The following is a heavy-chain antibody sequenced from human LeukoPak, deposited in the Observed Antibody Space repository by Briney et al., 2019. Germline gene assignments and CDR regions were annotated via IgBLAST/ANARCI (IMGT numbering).Heavy chain of an antibody. CDR3: ARVAGDYDYYYYYYYMDV. D-gene: IGHD4-17*01. V-gene: IGHV3-74*01. CDR1: GFTFSSYW. Sequence: GGSLRLSCAASGFTFSSYWMHWVRQAPGKGLVWVSRINSDGSSTSYADSVKGRFTISRDNAKNTPYLQMNSLRAEDTAVYYCARVAGDYDYYYYYYYMDVWGKGTTVTVSS. J-gene: IGHJ6*03. CDR2: INSDGSST.